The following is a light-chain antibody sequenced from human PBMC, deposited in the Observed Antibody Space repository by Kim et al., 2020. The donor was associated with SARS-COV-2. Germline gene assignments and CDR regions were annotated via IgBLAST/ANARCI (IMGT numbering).Light chain of an antibody. Sequence: GEQATLSCRASKSVSSSYLAWYQQKPGQPPRLLIYAASSRAAGIPDRFSGSGSGTDFTLTISRLEPEDFAVYYCQQYVSSPRTFGQGTKVDIK. CDR3: QQYVSSPRT. J-gene: IGKJ1*01. CDR2: AAS. CDR1: KSVSSSY. V-gene: IGKV3-20*01.